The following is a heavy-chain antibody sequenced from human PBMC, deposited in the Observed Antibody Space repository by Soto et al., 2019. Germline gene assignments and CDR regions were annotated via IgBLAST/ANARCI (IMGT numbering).Heavy chain of an antibody. CDR2: IYWDDSK. CDR1: GFSLSPSGGG. V-gene: IGHV2-5*02. CDR3: AHKGPEDWPLDY. Sequence: QITLKESGPTLVRPTQTLTLTCAFSGFSLSPSGGGVGWIRQPPGKALEWLAVIYWDDSKHYSPSLRSRLTITKDTSKNQVVLTMTNMDPMDTGTYYCAHKGPEDWPLDYWGQGTLVTVSS. J-gene: IGHJ4*02. D-gene: IGHD3-9*01.